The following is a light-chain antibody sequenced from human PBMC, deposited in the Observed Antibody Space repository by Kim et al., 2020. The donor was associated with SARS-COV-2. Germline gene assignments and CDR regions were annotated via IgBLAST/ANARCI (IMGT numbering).Light chain of an antibody. CDR1: QSLVYSDGNTY. Sequence: DVVMTQSPLSLPVTLGQPASISCRSSQSLVYSDGNTYLNWFQQRPGQSPRRLIYKVSNRDSGVPDRFSGSGSGTDFTLIISRVEAEDVGVYYCMQGIHPITFGQGTRLEIK. V-gene: IGKV2-30*01. CDR2: KVS. CDR3: MQGIHPIT. J-gene: IGKJ5*01.